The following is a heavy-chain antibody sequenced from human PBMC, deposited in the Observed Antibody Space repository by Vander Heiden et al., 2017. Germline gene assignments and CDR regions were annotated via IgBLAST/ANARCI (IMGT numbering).Heavy chain of an antibody. CDR2: ISAYKGNT. CDR3: ARDFPYDSSYDMDV. Sequence: QVQLVQSGAEVKKPGASVQVSCEAFGYTFPSHGMSWVRQAPGQGLEWMGWISAYKGNTNYAEKLQGRVTMTTDTSTSTAYMELRSLRSDDTAVYYCARDFPYDSSYDMDVWGQGTTVTVSS. D-gene: IGHD3-22*01. J-gene: IGHJ6*02. CDR1: GYTFPSHG. V-gene: IGHV1-18*01.